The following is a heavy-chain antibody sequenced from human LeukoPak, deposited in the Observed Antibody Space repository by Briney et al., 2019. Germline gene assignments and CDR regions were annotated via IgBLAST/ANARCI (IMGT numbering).Heavy chain of an antibody. J-gene: IGHJ6*03. Sequence: SETLSLTCTVSGGSISSSSYYWGWIRQPPGKGLEWIGSIYYSGSTYYNPSLKSRVTISVDTSKNQFSLKLSSVTAADTAVYYCARAYGDTYYYYYYMDVWGKGTTVTVSS. V-gene: IGHV4-39*07. CDR3: ARAYGDTYYYYYYMDV. CDR1: GGSISSSSYY. D-gene: IGHD4-17*01. CDR2: IYYSGST.